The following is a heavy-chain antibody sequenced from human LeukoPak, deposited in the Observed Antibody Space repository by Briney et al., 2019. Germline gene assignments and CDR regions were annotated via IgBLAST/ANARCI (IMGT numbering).Heavy chain of an antibody. V-gene: IGHV1-24*01. D-gene: IGHD3-22*01. Sequence: ASVKVSCKVSGYTLTELSMHWVRQAPGKGLEWMGGFDPEDGETIYAQKFQGRVTMTEDTSTDTAYMELSSLRSEDTAVYYCATGRTDYYDSSGYLTGWFDPWGQGTLVTVSS. CDR3: ATGRTDYYDSSGYLTGWFDP. J-gene: IGHJ5*02. CDR1: GYTLTELS. CDR2: FDPEDGET.